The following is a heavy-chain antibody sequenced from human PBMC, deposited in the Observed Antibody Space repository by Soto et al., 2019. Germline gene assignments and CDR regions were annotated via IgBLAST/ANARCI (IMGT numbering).Heavy chain of an antibody. J-gene: IGHJ4*02. CDR1: GFTFSSYS. CDR3: ARDDSSSWHGSFDY. Sequence: GGSLRLSCAASGFTFSSYSMNWVRQAPGKGLEWVSSISSSSNYIYYADSVKGRFTISRDNAKNSLYLQMNSLRAEDTAVYYCARDDSSSWHGSFDYWGQGTLVTVSS. D-gene: IGHD6-13*01. CDR2: ISSSSNYI. V-gene: IGHV3-21*01.